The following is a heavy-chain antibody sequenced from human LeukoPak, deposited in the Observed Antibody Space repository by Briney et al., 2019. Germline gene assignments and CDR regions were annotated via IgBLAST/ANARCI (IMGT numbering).Heavy chain of an antibody. CDR1: GFTFSSYA. J-gene: IGHJ4*02. CDR3: AKGRTRNLTAAGTGDY. CDR2: ITGSGGSI. Sequence: PGGSLRLSCAASGFTFSSYAMSWVRQAPGKGLEWVSDITGSGGSIYYADSVKGRFTISRDNSKNTLYLQMNSLRAEDTAVYYCAKGRTRNLTAAGTGDYWGQGTLVTVSS. D-gene: IGHD6-13*01. V-gene: IGHV3-23*01.